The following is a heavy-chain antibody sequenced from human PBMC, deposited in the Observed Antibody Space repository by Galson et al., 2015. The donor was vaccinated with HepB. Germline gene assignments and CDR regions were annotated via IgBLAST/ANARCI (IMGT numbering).Heavy chain of an antibody. CDR1: GFTFSSYC. D-gene: IGHD2-15*01. J-gene: IGHJ6*02. Sequence: SLRLSCAVSGFTFSSYCMHWVRQAPGKGLVWVSRINSDGSRTYYADSVKGRFTISRDNAKSTVFLQMNILRDEDTAVYYCARGLSGRYGMDVWGQGTTVTVSS. V-gene: IGHV3-74*01. CDR2: INSDGSRT. CDR3: ARGLSGRYGMDV.